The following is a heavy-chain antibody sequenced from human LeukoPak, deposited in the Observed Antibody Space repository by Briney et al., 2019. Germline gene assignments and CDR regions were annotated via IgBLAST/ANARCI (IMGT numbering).Heavy chain of an antibody. J-gene: IGHJ5*02. CDR2: IYPGDSDT. CDR3: ARQGEDYGDPRGWFDP. Sequence: RGESLKISCKGSGYSFTSYWIGWVRQMPGKGLEWMGIIYPGDSDTRYSPSFQGQVTISADKSISTAYLQWSSLKASDTAMYYCARQGEDYGDPRGWFDPWGQGTLVTVSS. CDR1: GYSFTSYW. D-gene: IGHD4-17*01. V-gene: IGHV5-51*01.